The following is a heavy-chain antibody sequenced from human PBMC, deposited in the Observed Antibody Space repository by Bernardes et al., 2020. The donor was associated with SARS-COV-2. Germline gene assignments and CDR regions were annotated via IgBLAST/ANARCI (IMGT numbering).Heavy chain of an antibody. Sequence: GGSLRLSCAASGFTFDDYAMHWVRQAPGKGLEWVSGISWNSGSIGYADSVKGRFTISRDNAKNSLYLQMNSLRAEDTALYYCAKDMGIVVVPSDYYYYGMDVWGQGTTVTVSS. V-gene: IGHV3-9*01. CDR1: GFTFDDYA. J-gene: IGHJ6*02. CDR2: ISWNSGSI. D-gene: IGHD3-22*01. CDR3: AKDMGIVVVPSDYYYYGMDV.